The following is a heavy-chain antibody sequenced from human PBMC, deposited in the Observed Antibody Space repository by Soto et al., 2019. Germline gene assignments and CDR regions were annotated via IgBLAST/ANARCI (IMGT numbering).Heavy chain of an antibody. CDR3: ARDAIVVPAAMPGYDYFDY. D-gene: IGHD2-2*01. CDR1: GYTFTSYG. CDR2: ISAYNGNT. Sequence: ASVKVSCKASGYTFTSYGISWVRQAPGQGLEWMGWISAYNGNTNYAQKLQGRVTMTTDTSTSTAYMELRSLRSDDTAVYYCARDAIVVPAAMPGYDYFDYWGQGTLVTVSS. V-gene: IGHV1-18*01. J-gene: IGHJ4*02.